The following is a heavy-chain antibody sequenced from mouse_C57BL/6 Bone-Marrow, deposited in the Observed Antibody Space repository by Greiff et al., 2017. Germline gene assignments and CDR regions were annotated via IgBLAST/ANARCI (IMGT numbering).Heavy chain of an antibody. CDR1: GYTFTSYG. V-gene: IGHV1-81*01. J-gene: IGHJ1*03. CDR3: ARENYYYGSSYERVTRNFDV. Sequence: VQVVESGAELARPGASVKLSCKASGYTFTSYGISWVKQRTGQGLEWIGEIYPRSGNTYYNEKFKGKATLTADKSSSTAYMELRSLTSEDSAVYFCARENYYYGSSYERVTRNFDVWGTGTTVTVSS. D-gene: IGHD1-1*01. CDR2: IYPRSGNT.